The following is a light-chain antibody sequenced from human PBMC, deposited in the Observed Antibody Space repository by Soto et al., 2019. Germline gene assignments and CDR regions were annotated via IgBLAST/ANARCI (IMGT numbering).Light chain of an antibody. J-gene: IGKJ2*01. Sequence: DIPMTQSPSSLSASVGDRVSITCRASQSITRDLAWYQQKPGKAPKRLIYAASSLTSGVPSRISGSGSGTEFTRTISSLQPEDFATDYCLQHNSYPYTFGQGTRLEIK. CDR1: QSITRD. CDR3: LQHNSYPYT. CDR2: AAS. V-gene: IGKV1-17*01.